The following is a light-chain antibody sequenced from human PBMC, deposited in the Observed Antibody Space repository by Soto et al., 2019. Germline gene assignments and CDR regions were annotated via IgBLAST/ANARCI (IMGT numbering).Light chain of an antibody. V-gene: IGKV3-20*01. J-gene: IGKJ4*01. CDR2: DAS. Sequence: EIVLTQSPATHSLSPGDRAALSCRASQSVSSYLAWYQQKPGQAPRLLIYDASNRATGIPARFSGSGSGTDFTLTVSTLEPEDFAVYYCQQYGSSLLTFGGGTKVDIK. CDR1: QSVSSY. CDR3: QQYGSSLLT.